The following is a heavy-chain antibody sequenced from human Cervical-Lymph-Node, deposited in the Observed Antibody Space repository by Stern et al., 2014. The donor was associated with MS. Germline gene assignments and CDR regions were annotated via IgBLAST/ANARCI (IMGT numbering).Heavy chain of an antibody. V-gene: IGHV3-74*02. J-gene: IGHJ3*02. Sequence: EMQLVESGGGLVQPGGSLRLSCAASGFTFSSPWMHWVRQVPGKGLVWVSRINGDGSSTNYADSVQGRFTLPRANSKNTPSPPSNSLTAEDTAVYYGARGPRGPGAFDIWGQGTMVTVSS. D-gene: IGHD1-1*01. CDR2: INGDGSST. CDR3: ARGPRGPGAFDI. CDR1: GFTFSSPW.